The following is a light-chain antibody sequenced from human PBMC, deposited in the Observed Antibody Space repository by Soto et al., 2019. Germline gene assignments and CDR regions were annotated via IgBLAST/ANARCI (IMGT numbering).Light chain of an antibody. Sequence: QSVLTQPPSVSGTPGQRVTISCSGSSSNIGTNYVYWYQQLPGTAPKLLIYRNVQRPSGVPGRFSGSESGSSASLAISGLRSEDEADYYCAAWDDSLGGLFGGGTKVTVL. CDR3: AAWDDSLGGL. CDR2: RNV. CDR1: SSNIGTNY. J-gene: IGLJ3*02. V-gene: IGLV1-47*01.